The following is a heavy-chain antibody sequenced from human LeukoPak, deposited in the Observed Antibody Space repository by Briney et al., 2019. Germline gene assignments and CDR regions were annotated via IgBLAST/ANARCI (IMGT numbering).Heavy chain of an antibody. CDR1: GGSISSYY. V-gene: IGHV4-59*01. D-gene: IGHD3/OR15-3a*01. J-gene: IGHJ5*02. CDR3: AKDWYGGNWFDP. CDR2: ISYSGST. Sequence: YPSETLSLTCTVSGGSISSYYWSWIRQPPGKGLEWIGYISYSGSTNYNPSLKSRVTVSLDTSKNELSLKVSSVTAADTAVYYCAKDWYGGNWFDPWGQGTLVTVSS.